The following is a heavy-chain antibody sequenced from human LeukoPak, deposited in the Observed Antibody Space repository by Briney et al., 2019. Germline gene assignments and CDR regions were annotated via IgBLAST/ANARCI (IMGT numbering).Heavy chain of an antibody. Sequence: SETLSLTCTVSGYSISSGYYWGWIRQPPGKGLEWIGSIYHSGSTYYNPSLKSRVTISVDTSKNQFSLKLSSVTAADTAVYYCATGRWLLFDYWGQGTLVTVSS. D-gene: IGHD2-15*01. J-gene: IGHJ4*02. V-gene: IGHV4-38-2*02. CDR3: ATGRWLLFDY. CDR1: GYSISSGYY. CDR2: IYHSGST.